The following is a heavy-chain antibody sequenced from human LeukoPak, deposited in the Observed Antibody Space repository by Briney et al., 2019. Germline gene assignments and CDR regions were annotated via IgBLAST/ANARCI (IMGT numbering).Heavy chain of an antibody. CDR1: GGSISGSNW. CDR2: IYHSGST. V-gene: IGHV4-4*02. J-gene: IGHJ5*02. D-gene: IGHD2-2*01. Sequence: SETLSLTCAVSGGSISGSNWWSWVRQSPGKGLEWIGEIYHSGSTNYNPSLKSRVTISVDKSKNQFSLKLSSVTAADTAVYYCARRGSTSRFDPWGQGTLVSVSS. CDR3: ARRGSTSRFDP.